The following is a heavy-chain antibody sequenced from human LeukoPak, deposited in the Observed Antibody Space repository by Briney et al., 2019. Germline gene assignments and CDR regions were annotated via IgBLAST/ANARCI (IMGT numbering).Heavy chain of an antibody. Sequence: PGGSLRLSCVASGFTFSSYWMHWVRQDPRKGLVWVSRINGDGRNINYADSVRGRFTISRDNAKNSAYLQINSLRVEDTAVYYCAAVSYLAFDIWGQGTMVTVSS. CDR3: AAVSYLAFDI. D-gene: IGHD2-21*01. J-gene: IGHJ3*02. CDR2: INGDGRNI. V-gene: IGHV3-74*01. CDR1: GFTFSSYW.